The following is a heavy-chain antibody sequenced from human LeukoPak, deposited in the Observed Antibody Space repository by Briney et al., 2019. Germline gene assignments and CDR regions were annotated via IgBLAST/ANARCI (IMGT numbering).Heavy chain of an antibody. J-gene: IGHJ4*02. CDR1: GGSISSYY. V-gene: IGHV4-59*01. CDR3: AMYSSSRYFDY. Sequence: PSETLSLTCTVSGGSISSYYWSWIRQPPGKGLEWIGYIYYSGSTNYNPSLKSRVTISVDTSKTQFSLKLSSVTAADTAVYYCAMYSSSRYFDYWGQGTLVTVSS. CDR2: IYYSGST. D-gene: IGHD6-6*01.